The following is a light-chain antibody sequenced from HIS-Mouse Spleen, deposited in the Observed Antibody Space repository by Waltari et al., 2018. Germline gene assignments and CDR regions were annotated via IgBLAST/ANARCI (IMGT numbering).Light chain of an antibody. J-gene: IGLJ2*01. Sequence: SYELTQPPSVSVSPGQTARITCSGDALPKKYAYWYQQKSGQAPVLVIYEDSKRPSGGPVVFSGVSSVTMASLTISGAQVEDEADYYCYSTDSSGNHRVFGGGTKLTVL. CDR3: YSTDSSGNHRV. V-gene: IGLV3-10*01. CDR2: EDS. CDR1: ALPKKY.